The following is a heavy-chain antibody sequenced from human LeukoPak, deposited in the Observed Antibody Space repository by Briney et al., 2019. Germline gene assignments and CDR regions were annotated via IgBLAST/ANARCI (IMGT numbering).Heavy chain of an antibody. CDR2: ISYDGSNK. CDR3: ARDYDYVWGSYRYTDQFDY. D-gene: IGHD3-16*02. V-gene: IGHV3-30*03. J-gene: IGHJ4*02. Sequence: PGGSLRLSCAASGFTFSSYGMHWVRQAPGKGLEWVAVISYDGSNKYYADSVKGRFTISRDNSKNTLYLQMNSLRAEDTAVYYCARDYDYVWGSYRYTDQFDYWGQGTLVTVSS. CDR1: GFTFSSYG.